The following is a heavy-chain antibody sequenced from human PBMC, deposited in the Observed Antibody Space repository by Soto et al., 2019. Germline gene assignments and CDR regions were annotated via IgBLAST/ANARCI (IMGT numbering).Heavy chain of an antibody. V-gene: IGHV3-15*07. CDR2: IRSNADGGTA. CDR1: GFTFSNAW. Sequence: EVQLVESGGGLVKPGGSLRLSCAASGFTFSNAWMNWVRQAPGKGLEWVGRIRSNADGGTADYAAPVKGRFTFSRDDSQDTLFLQMNSLKTEDTAVYFCTTSISGLVTGHWGQGTLVTVFS. J-gene: IGHJ4*02. D-gene: IGHD3-3*01. CDR3: TTSISGLVTGH.